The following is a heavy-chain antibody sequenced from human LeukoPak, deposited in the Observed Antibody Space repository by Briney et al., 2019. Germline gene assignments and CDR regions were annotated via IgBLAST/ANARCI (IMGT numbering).Heavy chain of an antibody. D-gene: IGHD1-7*01. J-gene: IGHJ6*03. CDR1: GYTFTNYG. V-gene: IGHV1-18*01. CDR3: ARDRALSNWNYAFYYYMDV. CDR2: VSAYGDDT. Sequence: ASVKVSCKASGYTFTNYGISWVRQAPGQGLEWMGWVSAYGDDTNYVQKFRGRITMTTDTSTSTAYVELRSLRSDDTAVYYCARDRALSNWNYAFYYYMDVWGKGTTVTVSS.